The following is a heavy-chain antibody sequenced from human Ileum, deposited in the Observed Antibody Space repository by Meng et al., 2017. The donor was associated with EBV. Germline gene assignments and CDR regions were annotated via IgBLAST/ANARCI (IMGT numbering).Heavy chain of an antibody. J-gene: IGHJ4*02. D-gene: IGHD2-21*02. CDR2: IYHSGAT. V-gene: IGHV4-4*02. Sequence: QVQCPCAGPGLVRPSGPVSLPCTVSCGSVNGHPWWSWVRQPPGEGLEWIGQIYHSGATNYNPSLKSRVTISVDTSENQFSLELNSVTAADTAVYYCARIPYGDIYSAYFDYWSPGTLVTVSS. CDR3: ARIPYGDIYSAYFDY. CDR1: CGSVNGHPW.